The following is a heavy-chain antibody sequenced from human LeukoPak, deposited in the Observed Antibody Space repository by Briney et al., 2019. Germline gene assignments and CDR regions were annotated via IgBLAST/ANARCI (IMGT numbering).Heavy chain of an antibody. V-gene: IGHV3-74*01. D-gene: IGHD6-19*01. J-gene: IGHJ4*02. CDR3: TRETGWGPGY. CDR2: INTDGSSI. Sequence: QTGGSLRLSCAASGLTLGGYKMHWIRQAPGKGLAWVARINTDGSSITYADSVKGRFTISRDNAKNTLYLQMDSLRDEDTAVYYCTRETGWGPGYWGQGTLVTVSS. CDR1: GLTLGGYK.